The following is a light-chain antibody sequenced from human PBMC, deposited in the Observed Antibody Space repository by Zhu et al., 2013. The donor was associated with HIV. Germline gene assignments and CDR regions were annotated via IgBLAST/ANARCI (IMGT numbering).Light chain of an antibody. CDR1: QRISSF. CDR3: LQDHNYPYT. Sequence: DIQLTQSPSFLSASVGDRVTITCRASQRISSFLAWYQQKPGKAPQLLIYGASTLEGGVPSRFSGSGSGAEFTLTISSLQPEDFATYYCLQDHNYPYTFGQGTKLE. CDR2: GAS. V-gene: IGKV1-9*01. J-gene: IGKJ2*01.